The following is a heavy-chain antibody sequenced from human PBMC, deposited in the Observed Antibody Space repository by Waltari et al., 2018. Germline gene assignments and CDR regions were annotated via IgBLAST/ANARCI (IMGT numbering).Heavy chain of an antibody. V-gene: IGHV1-69*14. J-gene: IGHJ6*03. CDR1: GGTFSSYA. CDR2: IIPIFVTA. D-gene: IGHD1-26*01. CDR3: ARGPGIVGANRVREYYYYMDV. Sequence: QVQLVQSGAEVKKPGSSVKVSCKASGGTFSSYAISWVRQAPGQGLEWMGGIIPIFVTANYAQKFQGRVTITADKSTSTAYMELSSLRSEDTAVYYCARGPGIVGANRVREYYYYMDVWGKGTTVTVSS.